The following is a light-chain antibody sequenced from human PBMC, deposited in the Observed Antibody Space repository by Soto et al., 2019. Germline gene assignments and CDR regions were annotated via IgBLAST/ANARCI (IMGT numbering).Light chain of an antibody. CDR2: DAS. Sequence: EIVLTQSPATLSLSPGERATLACRASQSVSSYLAWYQQKRGQAPRLLIYDASKRATGIPARFSGSGSGKDFPLTCSSLEPEAFAVDYCQQRSNWPRTFGQGTTVEIK. CDR3: QQRSNWPRT. CDR1: QSVSSY. V-gene: IGKV3-11*01. J-gene: IGKJ1*01.